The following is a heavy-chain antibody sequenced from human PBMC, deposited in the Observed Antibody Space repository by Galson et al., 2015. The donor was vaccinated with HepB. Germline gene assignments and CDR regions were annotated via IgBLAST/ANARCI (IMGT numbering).Heavy chain of an antibody. J-gene: IGHJ4*02. Sequence: SVKVSCKASGYTFTGYYMHWVRQAPGQGLEWMGWINPNSGGTNYAQKFQGWVTMTRDTSISTAYMELSRLRSDDTAVYYCARDCGGDCYQGGALDYWGQGTLVTVSS. V-gene: IGHV1-2*04. CDR2: INPNSGGT. CDR1: GYTFTGYY. D-gene: IGHD2-21*02. CDR3: ARDCGGDCYQGGALDY.